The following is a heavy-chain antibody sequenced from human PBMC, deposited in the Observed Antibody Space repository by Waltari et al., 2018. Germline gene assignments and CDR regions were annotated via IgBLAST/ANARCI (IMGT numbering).Heavy chain of an antibody. CDR1: GGSIRDYY. V-gene: IGHV4-59*01. J-gene: IGHJ5*02. Sequence: QVQLQVSGPGLVKPSETLSLTCTVSGGSIRDYYWNWIRQPPGKGLEWIGYMRYAGSTNYSPSLKSRVTMLGDTSQNHVSLRLTSVTAADTAVYYCARYSAPYNSLDPWGQGTLVTVSS. D-gene: IGHD5-18*01. CDR2: MRYAGST. CDR3: ARYSAPYNSLDP.